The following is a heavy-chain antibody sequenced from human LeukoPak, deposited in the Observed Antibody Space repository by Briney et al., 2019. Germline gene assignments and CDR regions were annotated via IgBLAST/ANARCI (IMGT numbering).Heavy chain of an antibody. CDR2: IIPIFGTA. CDR3: ARGVGSGWTDYFYYYYMDV. Sequence: SVKVSCKASGGTFSSFSISWVRQAPEQGLEWMGGIIPIFGTANYAQHYQGRVTITADESTSTAYMELNSLGSEDTAVYYCARGVGSGWTDYFYYYYMDVWGKGTTVTVSS. CDR1: GGTFSSFS. J-gene: IGHJ6*03. D-gene: IGHD6-19*01. V-gene: IGHV1-69*13.